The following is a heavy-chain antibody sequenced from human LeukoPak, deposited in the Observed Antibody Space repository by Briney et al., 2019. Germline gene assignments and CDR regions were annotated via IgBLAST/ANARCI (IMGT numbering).Heavy chain of an antibody. D-gene: IGHD1-14*01. J-gene: IGHJ6*03. CDR3: VRVRSMNHANEGYYYMDV. Sequence: SETLSLTCTVYGYSVSGIYYWGWVRQPPGKGLEWIGNIYHSGRTYYNPSLKSRVTLSVGTSKNQFSQKLSSVTATDTAVYYCVRVRSMNHANEGYYYMDVWGKGTTVTVSS. CDR1: GYSVSGIYY. V-gene: IGHV4-38-2*02. CDR2: IYHSGRT.